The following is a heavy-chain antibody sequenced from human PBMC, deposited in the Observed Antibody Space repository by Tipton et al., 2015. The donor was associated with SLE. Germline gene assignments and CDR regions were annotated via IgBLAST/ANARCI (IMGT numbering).Heavy chain of an antibody. V-gene: IGHV1-2*02. CDR2: ISPNSGGT. Sequence: QVQLVQSGAEVRKPGASVKVSCKASGYTFTGYYIHWVRQAPGQGLEWMGWISPNSGGTNLAQKFQGRVTMTRDTSISTAYMELSRLRSDDTAVYYCARDFGQADAFDIWGQGTMVTVSS. CDR1: GYTFTGYY. D-gene: IGHD3-10*01. CDR3: ARDFGQADAFDI. J-gene: IGHJ3*02.